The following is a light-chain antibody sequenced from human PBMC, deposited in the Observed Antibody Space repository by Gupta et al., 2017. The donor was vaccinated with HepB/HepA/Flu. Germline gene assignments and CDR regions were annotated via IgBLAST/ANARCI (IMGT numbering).Light chain of an antibody. Sequence: YALTQPPSVSVSPGQTASITCSGDKLGDKYACWYQQKPGQSPVLVIYQDSKRPSGIPERFSGSNSGNTATLTISGTQAMDEADYYCQAWDSSTVVFGGGTKLTVL. J-gene: IGLJ2*01. CDR1: KLGDKY. CDR3: QAWDSSTVV. CDR2: QDS. V-gene: IGLV3-1*01.